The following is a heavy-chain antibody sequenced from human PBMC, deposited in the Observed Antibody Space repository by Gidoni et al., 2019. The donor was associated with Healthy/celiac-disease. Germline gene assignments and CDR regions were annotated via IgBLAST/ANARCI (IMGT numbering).Heavy chain of an antibody. CDR2: IYYSGST. CDR3: AREAVADFYFDY. J-gene: IGHJ4*02. D-gene: IGHD6-19*01. Sequence: VQLQESGPGLVKPSETLSLTCTVSGGSISSYYWSWIRQPPGKGLEWIGYIYYSGSTNYNPSLKSRVTISVDTSKNQFSLKLSSVTAADTAVYYCAREAVADFYFDYWGQGTLVTVSS. CDR1: GGSISSYY. V-gene: IGHV4-59*01.